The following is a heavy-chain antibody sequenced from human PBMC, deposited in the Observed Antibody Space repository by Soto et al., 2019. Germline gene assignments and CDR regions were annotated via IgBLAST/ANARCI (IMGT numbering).Heavy chain of an antibody. CDR2: IDPSDSYT. Sequence: GESLKISCKGSGYSFTSYWISWVRQMPGKGLEWMGRIDPSDSYTNYSPSFQGHVTISADRSISTAYLQWSSLKASDTAMYYCASAKYNYYYGMDVWGQGTTVTVSS. CDR1: GYSFTSYW. V-gene: IGHV5-10-1*01. J-gene: IGHJ6*02. CDR3: ASAKYNYYYGMDV.